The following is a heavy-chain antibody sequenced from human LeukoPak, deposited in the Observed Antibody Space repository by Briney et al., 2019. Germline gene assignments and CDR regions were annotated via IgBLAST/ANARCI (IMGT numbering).Heavy chain of an antibody. J-gene: IGHJ4*02. Sequence: ASVKVSCKASGYTFTGYYMHWVRQAPGQGLEWMGWINPSSGGTNYEQKFQGRVTMTRDTSISTAYMELNRLRSDDTAVYYCARDVGEYCSSTSCYASDKWGQGTLVTVSS. D-gene: IGHD2-2*01. CDR1: GYTFTGYY. CDR3: ARDVGEYCSSTSCYASDK. V-gene: IGHV1-2*02. CDR2: INPSSGGT.